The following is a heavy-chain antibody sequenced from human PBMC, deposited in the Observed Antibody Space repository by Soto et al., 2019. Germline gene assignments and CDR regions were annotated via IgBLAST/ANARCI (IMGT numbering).Heavy chain of an antibody. D-gene: IGHD3-10*01. CDR3: AKVGPYDSGSYMFRYNWFGP. CDR2: ISYDGSNE. CDR1: GFTFSSYG. J-gene: IGHJ5*02. Sequence: PGGSLRLSCAVSGFTFSSYGMHWVRQAPGKGLEWVAHISYDGSNEHYVDSVKGRFTISRDNSKNTLYLQMNSLRAEDTAVYYCAKVGPYDSGSYMFRYNWFGPWGPGTLVTVSS. V-gene: IGHV3-30*18.